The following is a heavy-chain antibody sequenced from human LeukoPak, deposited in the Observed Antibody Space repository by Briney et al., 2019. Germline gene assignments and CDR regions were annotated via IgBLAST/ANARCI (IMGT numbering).Heavy chain of an antibody. D-gene: IGHD1-26*01. J-gene: IGHJ6*03. CDR3: ARGGSHYYYYMDV. V-gene: IGHV4-59*01. Sequence: SETLSLTCTVSGGSINHYYWIWIRQSPGRGLEWLGYIYYSGITDYNPSLKSRVTFSIATSKQQFSLNLTSVTAADTAIYFSARGGSHYYYYMDVWGKGTRVTVSS. CDR2: IYYSGIT. CDR1: GGSINHYY.